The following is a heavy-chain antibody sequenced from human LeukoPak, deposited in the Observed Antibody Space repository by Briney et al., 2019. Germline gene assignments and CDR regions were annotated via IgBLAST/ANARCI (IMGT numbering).Heavy chain of an antibody. CDR2: ISGSGGDT. Sequence: GGSLRLSCAASGFTFSNYAMTWVRQSPGKGPEWVSTISGSGGDTYYADSVKGRFTMSRDNSKNTLDLQMSSLRAEDTAIYYCAKDNSGNFLSPFDYWGQGTLVAVSS. CDR3: AKDNSGNFLSPFDY. V-gene: IGHV3-23*01. CDR1: GFTFSNYA. D-gene: IGHD1-26*01. J-gene: IGHJ4*02.